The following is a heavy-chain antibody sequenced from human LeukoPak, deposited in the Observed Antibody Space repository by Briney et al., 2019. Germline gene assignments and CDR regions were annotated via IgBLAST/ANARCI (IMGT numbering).Heavy chain of an antibody. CDR2: IYTSGST. CDR3: ASQRWLQFAFDY. Sequence: SETLSLTCTVSGGSISSYYWSWIRQPAGKGLEWIGRIYTSGSTNYNPSLKSRVTMSVDTSKNQFSLKLSSVTAADTAVYYCASQRWLQFAFDYWGQGTLVTVSS. V-gene: IGHV4-4*07. CDR1: GGSISSYY. D-gene: IGHD5-24*01. J-gene: IGHJ4*02.